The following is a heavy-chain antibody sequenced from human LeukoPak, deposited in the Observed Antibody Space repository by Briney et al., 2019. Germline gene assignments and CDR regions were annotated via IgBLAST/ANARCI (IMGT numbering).Heavy chain of an antibody. CDR1: GFTFSTYA. CDR2: ISDSGANT. CDR3: AKSMTLQWRGFFDL. V-gene: IGHV3-23*01. Sequence: GGSLRLSCAASGFTFSTYAMSWVRQAPGKGLEWVSTISDSGANTYYADSVRGRFTISRDNSKNTLYLQKNSLRANDTAIYYCAKSMTLQWRGFFDLWGRGTHVTVSS. J-gene: IGHJ2*01. D-gene: IGHD6-19*01.